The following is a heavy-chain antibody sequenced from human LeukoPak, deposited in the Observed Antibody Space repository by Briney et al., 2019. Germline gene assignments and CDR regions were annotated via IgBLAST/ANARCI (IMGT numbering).Heavy chain of an antibody. CDR2: IYTSGST. J-gene: IGHJ5*02. Sequence: PSETLSLTCTVSGGSISSGSYYWSWIRQPAGKGLEWIGRIYTSGSTNYNPSLKSRVTISVDTSKNQFSLKLSSVTAADTAVYYCARGRGRYSYGHPGRNWFDPWGQGTLVTVSS. V-gene: IGHV4-61*02. CDR3: ARGRGRYSYGHPGRNWFDP. D-gene: IGHD5-18*01. CDR1: GGSISSGSYY.